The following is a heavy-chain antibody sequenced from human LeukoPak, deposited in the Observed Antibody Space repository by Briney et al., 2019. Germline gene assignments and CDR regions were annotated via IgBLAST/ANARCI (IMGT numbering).Heavy chain of an antibody. J-gene: IGHJ4*02. CDR1: GGSISSGSCY. Sequence: PSETLSLTCTVSGGSISSGSCYWGWIRQPPGKGLEWIGSIYYSGTTYYNPSLKSRVTISVDTSKSQFFLKLTSVTAADTAVYYCARDPTTVVTLPYYFDFWGQGTLVTVSA. CDR3: ARDPTTVVTLPYYFDF. D-gene: IGHD4-23*01. V-gene: IGHV4-39*07. CDR2: IYYSGTT.